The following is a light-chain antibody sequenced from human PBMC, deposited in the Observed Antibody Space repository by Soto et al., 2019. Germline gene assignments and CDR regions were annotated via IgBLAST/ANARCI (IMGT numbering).Light chain of an antibody. CDR3: AAWDGSLNVVL. V-gene: IGLV1-44*01. J-gene: IGLJ2*01. CDR1: SPNIGSSA. Sequence: QSVLTQPPSASGTPGQRVTISCSGSSPNIGSSAVNWYQHLPRTAPKLLIFRSNERPSGVPDRFSGSKSGTSASLAISGLQSEDEADYYCAAWDGSLNVVLFGGGTKVTVL. CDR2: RSN.